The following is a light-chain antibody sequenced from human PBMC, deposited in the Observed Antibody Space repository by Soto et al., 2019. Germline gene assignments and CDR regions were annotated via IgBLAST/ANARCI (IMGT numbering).Light chain of an antibody. CDR1: QTVGSN. V-gene: IGKV3D-15*01. Sequence: EIVLTQSPDTLSVSPGERATLSSRASQTVGSNLAWHQQKPGQAPRLLIYGASTRASDTPARFSGSGSVTEFALTISSLQSEDFAVYYCQQYNNWPITFGQGTRLEI. CDR2: GAS. J-gene: IGKJ5*01. CDR3: QQYNNWPIT.